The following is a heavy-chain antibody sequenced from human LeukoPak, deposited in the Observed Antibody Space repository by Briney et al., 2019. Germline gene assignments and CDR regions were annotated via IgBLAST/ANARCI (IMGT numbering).Heavy chain of an antibody. J-gene: IGHJ4*02. V-gene: IGHV1-69*01. CDR3: ARGKLPHYYDSSGYHYLDY. CDR1: GGTFSSYA. Sequence: GSSVKVSCKASGGTFSSYAISWVRQAPGQGLEWMGGIIPIFGTANYAQKFQGRVTITADESTSTAYMELSSLRSEDTAVYYCARGKLPHYYDSSGYHYLDYWGQGTLVTVSS. CDR2: IIPIFGTA. D-gene: IGHD3-22*01.